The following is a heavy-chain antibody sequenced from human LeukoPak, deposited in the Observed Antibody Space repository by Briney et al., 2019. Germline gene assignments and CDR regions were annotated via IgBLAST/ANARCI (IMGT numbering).Heavy chain of an antibody. CDR3: AKALGQWLVLYYFDY. CDR1: GFTFSSYA. J-gene: IGHJ4*02. D-gene: IGHD6-19*01. CDR2: ISDSGGST. V-gene: IGHV3-23*01. Sequence: GGSLRLSCAASGFTFSSYAMSWVRQAPGKGLEWVSAISDSGGSTYYADSVKGRFTISRDNSKNTLYLQMNSLRAEDTAVYYCAKALGQWLVLYYFDYWGQGTLVTVSS.